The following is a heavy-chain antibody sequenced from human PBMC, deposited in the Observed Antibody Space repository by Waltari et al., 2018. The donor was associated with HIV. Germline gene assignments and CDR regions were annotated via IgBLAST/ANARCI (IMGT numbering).Heavy chain of an antibody. D-gene: IGHD1-7*01. CDR1: GVTFNEFD. CDR2: IWQDGTSS. CDR3: AMEVGAAGTFHFYGMDV. J-gene: IGHJ6*02. Sequence: LVESGGGAVLPDVSGRLPCAASGVTFNEFDIHWVRQSTGQGLELMGLIWQDGTSSIYADSVKGRFSMSRDNANNRVHVQRSRLKDEATATYFCAMEVGAAGTFHFYGMDVWGQGTTV. V-gene: IGHV3-33*01.